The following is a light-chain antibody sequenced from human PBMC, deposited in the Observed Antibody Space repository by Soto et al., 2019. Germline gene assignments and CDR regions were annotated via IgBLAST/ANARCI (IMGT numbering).Light chain of an antibody. CDR2: DSS. CDR1: YDISSS. CDR3: QQRSHYPYT. J-gene: IGKJ2*01. Sequence: DIQLTQSPSFLSASVEDRVTISCRASYDISSSLAWYQQEPGKPPKLLIYDSSTLQTGVPSTFTGSGSGRKFTLTISGLQFGDVATYFCQQRSHYPYTFGQGTKLEI. V-gene: IGKV1-9*01.